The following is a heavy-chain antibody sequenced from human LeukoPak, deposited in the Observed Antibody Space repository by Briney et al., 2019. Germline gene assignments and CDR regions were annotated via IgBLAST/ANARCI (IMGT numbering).Heavy chain of an antibody. V-gene: IGHV1-2*02. CDR3: ARETYYSSGNVYNRIDY. CDR2: INPKSGGT. D-gene: IGHD3-10*01. J-gene: IGHJ4*02. Sequence: ASVTVSCKASGYKFSDYYLHWVRQAPGQGLEWMGWINPKSGGTKYAQKFQGRVTMTRDTSISTAYMELSRLTSDDTAVYFCARETYYSSGNVYNRIDYWGQGTLVTVSS. CDR1: GYKFSDYY.